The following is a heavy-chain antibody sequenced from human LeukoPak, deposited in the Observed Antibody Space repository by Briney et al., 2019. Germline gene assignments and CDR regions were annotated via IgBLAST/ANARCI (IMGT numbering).Heavy chain of an antibody. D-gene: IGHD6-13*01. CDR3: ARDQSRSWYGSYYYYGMDV. V-gene: IGHV4-59*01. CDR1: GGSISSYY. Sequence: SETLSLTCTVSGGSISSYYWSWIRQPPGKGLEWMGYIYYSGSTNYNPSLKSRVTISVDTSKNQSSLKLSSVTAADTAVYYCARDQSRSWYGSYYYYGMDVWGQGTTVTVSS. J-gene: IGHJ6*02. CDR2: IYYSGST.